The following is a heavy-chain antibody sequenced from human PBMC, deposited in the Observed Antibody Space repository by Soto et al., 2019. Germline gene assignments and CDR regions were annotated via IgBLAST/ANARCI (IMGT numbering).Heavy chain of an antibody. V-gene: IGHV1-2*02. Sequence: ASVKVSCKASGYTFTSYGISWVRQAPGQGLEWMGWINPNSGGTNYAQKFQGRVTMTRDTPISTAYMELSRLRSDDTAVYYCAREEAYCSSTSCYTEHAFDIWGQGTMVTVS. CDR2: INPNSGGT. CDR3: AREEAYCSSTSCYTEHAFDI. J-gene: IGHJ3*02. CDR1: GYTFTSYG. D-gene: IGHD2-2*02.